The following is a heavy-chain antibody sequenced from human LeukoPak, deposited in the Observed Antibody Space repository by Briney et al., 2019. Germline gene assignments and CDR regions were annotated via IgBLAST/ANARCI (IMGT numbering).Heavy chain of an antibody. CDR2: IKQDGSEK. CDR3: ARAHSGSYYYYFDY. J-gene: IGHJ4*02. CDR1: GFTFSSFE. V-gene: IGHV3-7*01. Sequence: GGSLRLSCAASGFTFSSFEMKWVRQAPGKGLEWVANIKQDGSEKYYVDSVKGRFTISRDNAKNSLYLQMNSLRAEDTAVYYCARAHSGSYYYYFDYWGQGTLVTVSS. D-gene: IGHD1-26*01.